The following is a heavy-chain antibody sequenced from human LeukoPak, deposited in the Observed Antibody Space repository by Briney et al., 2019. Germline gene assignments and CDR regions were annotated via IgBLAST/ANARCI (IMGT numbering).Heavy chain of an antibody. J-gene: IGHJ4*02. Sequence: GGSLRLSCAASGFPFTVYPTHWVRQAPGKGLEWVSVSSSDETYKFHADSVRGRFTVSRDNSKNTLYLQMNSPRAEDTATYYCALKGGHYYHFDAWGQGTLVTVSS. CDR3: ALKGGHYYHFDA. CDR1: GFPFTVYP. CDR2: SSSDETYK. D-gene: IGHD3-22*01. V-gene: IGHV3-30-3*01.